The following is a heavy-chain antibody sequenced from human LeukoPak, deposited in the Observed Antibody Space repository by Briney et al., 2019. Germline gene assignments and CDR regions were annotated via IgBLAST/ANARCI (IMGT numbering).Heavy chain of an antibody. J-gene: IGHJ6*03. CDR3: AKGSVRSPIVVVPAATLYYYYFMDV. Sequence: QTGGSLRLSCEAAGFSFRDYPMGWVRRASGKRLEWVSGISAGADVIFYADPVKGRFTISRDNSKNTLYLQMNSLRAEDTAVYYCAKGSVRSPIVVVPAATLYYYYFMDVWGKGTTVTVSS. CDR2: ISAGADVI. D-gene: IGHD2-2*01. CDR1: GFSFRDYP. V-gene: IGHV3-23*01.